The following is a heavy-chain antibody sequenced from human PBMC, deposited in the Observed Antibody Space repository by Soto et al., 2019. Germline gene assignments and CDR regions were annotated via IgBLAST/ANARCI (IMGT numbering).Heavy chain of an antibody. Sequence: QVQLVQSGAEVKKPGASVKVSCKASGYTFTSYDINWVRQATGQGLEGMGWMNPNSGNTGYAQKFQGRVTMTRNTSIRTANMEPSGLRTANRAVYCCAREKSSNGMGVWGQGTTVTCSS. J-gene: IGHJ6*02. CDR1: GYTFTSYD. CDR2: MNPNSGNT. D-gene: IGHD1-26*01. V-gene: IGHV1-8*01. CDR3: AREKSSNGMGV.